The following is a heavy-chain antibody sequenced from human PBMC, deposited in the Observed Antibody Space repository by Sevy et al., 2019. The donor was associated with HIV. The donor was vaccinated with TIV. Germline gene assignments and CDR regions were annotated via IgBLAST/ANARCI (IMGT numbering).Heavy chain of an antibody. CDR2: IIPIFGTA. J-gene: IGHJ3*02. Sequence: ASVKVSCKASGGTFSSYAISWVRQAPGQGLEWMGGIIPIFGTANDAQKFQGRVTITADESTSTAYMELSSLRSEDTAVYYFATDRDGWSDDAFDIWGQGTMVTVSS. CDR1: GGTFSSYA. V-gene: IGHV1-69*13. CDR3: ATDRDGWSDDAFDI. D-gene: IGHD6-19*01.